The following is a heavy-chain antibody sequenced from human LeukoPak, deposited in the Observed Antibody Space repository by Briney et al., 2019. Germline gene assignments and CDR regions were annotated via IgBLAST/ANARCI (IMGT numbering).Heavy chain of an antibody. V-gene: IGHV3-21*01. J-gene: IGHJ5*02. CDR2: IGSSSTYI. D-gene: IGHD6-6*01. CDR1: GFTFSSYG. Sequence: KSGGSLRLSCAASGFTFSSYGMTWVRQAPGKGLEWVSSIGSSSTYIYYADSVRGRFTISRDNAKNSLYLQMNSLRAEDTAVYYCARVGGSSSRWFDPWGQGTLVTVSS. CDR3: ARVGGSSSRWFDP.